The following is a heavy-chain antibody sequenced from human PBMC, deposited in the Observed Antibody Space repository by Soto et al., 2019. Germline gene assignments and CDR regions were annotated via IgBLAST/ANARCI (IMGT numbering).Heavy chain of an antibody. CDR3: ARLIGTDHFYWFDP. J-gene: IGHJ5*02. D-gene: IGHD1-1*01. CDR2: IYPGDSDT. CDR1: GYSFTIYC. V-gene: IGHV5-51*01. Sequence: PGESLKISCDGSGYSFTIYCIGLVLQMPGKGLEWMWIIYPGDSDTRYSPSFQGQVTISADKSISTAYLQWSSLRASDTAMYYCARLIGTDHFYWFDPWGQGTLVTVSS.